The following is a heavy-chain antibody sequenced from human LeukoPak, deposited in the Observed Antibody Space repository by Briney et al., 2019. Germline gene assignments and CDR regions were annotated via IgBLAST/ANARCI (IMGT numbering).Heavy chain of an antibody. V-gene: IGHV3-30-3*01. Sequence: PGGSLRLSCAASGFTFSSYAMHWVRQAPGKGLEWVAVISYDGSNKYYADSVKGRFTISRDNSKNTLYLQMNSLRPAHAAAYYGARVASVGYRSGPFDYWGQGTLVTVSS. CDR1: GFTFSSYA. J-gene: IGHJ4*02. CDR2: ISYDGSNK. CDR3: ARVASVGYRSGPFDY. D-gene: IGHD6-19*01.